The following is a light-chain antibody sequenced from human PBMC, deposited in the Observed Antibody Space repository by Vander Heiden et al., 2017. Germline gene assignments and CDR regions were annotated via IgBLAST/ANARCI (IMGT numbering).Light chain of an antibody. CDR2: SNN. CDR1: SSNIGSNT. Sequence: QSVLTQPPSASGTPGQRVTISCSGSSSNIGSNTVNWYQQLPGTAPKLLIYSNNKRPSGVPDRVSGSKSGTSASLAISGLQSEEEADYYCAAWDDSLNGWVFGGGTKLTVL. CDR3: AAWDDSLNGWV. V-gene: IGLV1-44*01. J-gene: IGLJ3*02.